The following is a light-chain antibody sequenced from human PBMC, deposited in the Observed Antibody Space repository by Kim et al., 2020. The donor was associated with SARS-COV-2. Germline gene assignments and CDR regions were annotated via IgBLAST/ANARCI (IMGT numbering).Light chain of an antibody. CDR2: GVS. J-gene: IGLJ3*02. V-gene: IGLV2-18*02. CDR3: SSYTTSGTWV. CDR1: SSDLGSYNR. Sequence: GQSVTISCTGASSDLGSYNRVSWYQQAPGTAPKLMIYGVSNRPSGVPDRFSGSKSANTASLTISGLQAEDEADYYCSSYTTSGTWVFGGGTKVTVL.